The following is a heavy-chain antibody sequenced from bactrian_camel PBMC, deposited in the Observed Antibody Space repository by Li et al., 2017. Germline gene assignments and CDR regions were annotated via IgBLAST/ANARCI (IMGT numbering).Heavy chain of an antibody. V-gene: IGHV3S1*01. Sequence: QVQLVESGGGSVQAGGSLRLSCAASGYTYNRNCMAWFRQAPGKEREGVARIATGSGNTYYADSVKGRFTISKDIAKNTVYLQMNSLKPEDTAVYYCAAIGCKYPYYGEDFWGKGTQVTVS. J-gene: IGHJ7*01. D-gene: IGHD5*01. CDR1: GYTYNRNC. CDR2: IATGSGNT.